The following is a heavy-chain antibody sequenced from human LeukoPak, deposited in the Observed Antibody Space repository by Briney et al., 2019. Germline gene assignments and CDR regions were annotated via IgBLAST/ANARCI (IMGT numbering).Heavy chain of an antibody. CDR1: GFTFSSYS. V-gene: IGHV3-21*01. J-gene: IGHJ2*01. CDR2: IRSSSSYI. CDR3: ARVGGSVWEPLTWYFDL. Sequence: AGGSLRLSCAASGFTFSSYSMNWVRQAPGKGLEWVSSIRSSSSYIYYADSVKGRFTISRDNAKNSLYLQMNSLRAEDTAVYYCARVGGSVWEPLTWYFDLWGRGTLVTVSS. D-gene: IGHD1-26*01.